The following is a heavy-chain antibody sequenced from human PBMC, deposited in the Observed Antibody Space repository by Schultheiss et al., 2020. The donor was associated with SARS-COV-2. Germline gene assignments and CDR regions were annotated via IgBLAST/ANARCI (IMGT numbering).Heavy chain of an antibody. D-gene: IGHD1-26*01. V-gene: IGHV3-13*01. J-gene: IGHJ6*02. CDR2: IGTAGDT. CDR1: GFTFSSYD. CDR3: AKEGGSSAYYYYGMDV. Sequence: GGSLRLSCAASGFTFSSYDMHWVRQATGKGLEWVSAIGTAGDTYYPGSVKGRFTISRDNAKNSLYLQMNSLRAEDTAVYYCAKEGGSSAYYYYGMDVWGQGTTVTVSS.